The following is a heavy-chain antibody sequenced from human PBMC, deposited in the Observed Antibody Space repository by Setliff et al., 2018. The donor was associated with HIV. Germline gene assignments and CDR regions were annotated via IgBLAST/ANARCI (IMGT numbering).Heavy chain of an antibody. CDR3: ARGAGAFGAKLDS. J-gene: IGHJ4*02. CDR1: GDSIKDYY. D-gene: IGHD3-10*01. CDR2: MSFSANS. V-gene: IGHV4-59*01. Sequence: SETLSLTCNVSGDSIKDYYWSWIRQPPGKGLERLGYMSFSANSNYNPSLKNRITISIDTSKNQFSLRLKSVTAADAAIYYCARGAGAFGAKLDSWGQGSLVTSPQ.